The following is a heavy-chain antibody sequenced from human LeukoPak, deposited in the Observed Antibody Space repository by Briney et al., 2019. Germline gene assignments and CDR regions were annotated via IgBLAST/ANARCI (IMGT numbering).Heavy chain of an antibody. D-gene: IGHD1-26*01. CDR2: IIPIFGTT. CDR1: GGTFSNYA. CDR3: ARARFPYYRLSGTYYMDV. V-gene: IGHV1-69*06. Sequence: GASVKVSCKASGGTFSNYAISWVRQAPGQGLEWMGVIIPIFGTTNYAQKFQGRVTITADKSTSTVYMEVSSLRSEDTAVYYCARARFPYYRLSGTYYMDVWGKGTTVTVSS. J-gene: IGHJ6*03.